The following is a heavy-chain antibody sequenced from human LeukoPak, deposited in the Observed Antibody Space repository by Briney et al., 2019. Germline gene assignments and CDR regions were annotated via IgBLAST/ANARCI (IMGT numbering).Heavy chain of an antibody. CDR2: IKSKTDGGTT. CDR1: GFTFSNAW. V-gene: IGHV3-15*01. Sequence: GGSLRLSCAASGFTFSNAWMSWVRQAPGKGLEWVGRIKSKTDGGTTDYAAPVKGRFTISRDDSKNTLYLQMNGLKTEDTAVYYWTTDYPSEPITMVRGVIPHWGQGTLVTVSS. CDR3: TTDYPSEPITMVRGVIPH. D-gene: IGHD3-10*01. J-gene: IGHJ4*02.